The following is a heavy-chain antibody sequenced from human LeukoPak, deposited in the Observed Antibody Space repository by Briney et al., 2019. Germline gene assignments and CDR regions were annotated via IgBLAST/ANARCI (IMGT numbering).Heavy chain of an antibody. J-gene: IGHJ4*02. CDR1: GYTFTNYW. CDR3: LREVQKYGGHGRL. CDR2: VYPGDSGT. Sequence: GESLKIFCGAAGYTFTNYWIAWVRQMPGRGLEWMGTVYPGDSGTRYCPSFQVHVTISADTSTATAYLEWTSLKASDTAMYYCLREVQKYGGHGRLWGQGTLVVVSS. D-gene: IGHD4-23*01. V-gene: IGHV5-51*03.